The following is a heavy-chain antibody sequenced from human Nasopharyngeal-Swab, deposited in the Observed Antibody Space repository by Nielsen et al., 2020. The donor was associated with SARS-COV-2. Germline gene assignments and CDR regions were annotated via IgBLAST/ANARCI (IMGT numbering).Heavy chain of an antibody. Sequence: GGSLRLSCAASGFTFSAYSMNWVRQAPGKGLEWVSSISSSNSYIYYADSVKGRFTISRDNSKNTVYLQMDSLRAEDAAIYYCAKDMAAGYFFDFWGQGTLVTVSS. J-gene: IGHJ4*02. D-gene: IGHD6-13*01. CDR1: GFTFSAYS. CDR3: AKDMAAGYFFDF. CDR2: ISSSNSYI. V-gene: IGHV3-21*04.